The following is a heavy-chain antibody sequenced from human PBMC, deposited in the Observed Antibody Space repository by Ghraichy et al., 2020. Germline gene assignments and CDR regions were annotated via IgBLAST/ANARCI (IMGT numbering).Heavy chain of an antibody. J-gene: IGHJ3*02. CDR1: GFTFSSYA. D-gene: IGHD3-10*01. CDR3: AKADVGNVHYRAAFDI. Sequence: LSLTCAASGFTFSSYAMSWVRQAPGKGLEWVSAISGSGGSTYYADSVKGRFTISRDISKNTLYLQMNSLRAEDTAVYYCAKADVGNVHYRAAFDIWGQGTMVTVSS. V-gene: IGHV3-23*01. CDR2: ISGSGGST.